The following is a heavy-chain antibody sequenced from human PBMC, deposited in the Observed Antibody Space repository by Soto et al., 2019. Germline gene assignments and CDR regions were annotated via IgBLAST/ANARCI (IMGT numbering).Heavy chain of an antibody. CDR3: ARHYCSGVNCYSNYYYYGMDV. V-gene: IGHV1-69*06. D-gene: IGHD2-15*01. CDR2: IIPTFGTP. J-gene: IGHJ6*02. CDR1: GGSFNNYA. Sequence: SVKVSCKASGGSFNNYAVSWVRQAPGQGLEWLGGIIPTFGTPKYAQNFQGSVSITADKSTSTAYMELSSLRSEDTAVYYCARHYCSGVNCYSNYYYYGMDVWAKGPRSPSP.